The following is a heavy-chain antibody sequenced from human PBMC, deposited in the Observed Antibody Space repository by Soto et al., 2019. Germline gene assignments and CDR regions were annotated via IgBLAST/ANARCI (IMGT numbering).Heavy chain of an antibody. CDR2: IYYSGST. J-gene: IGHJ6*02. CDR3: AVTYYDFWSGYYDPYYYYGMDV. CDR1: DVYSRSTGYQ. Sequence: CLTYRVADVYSRSTGYQWGWIRQPPGKGLEWIGSIYYSGSTYYNPSLKSRVTISVDTSKNQFSLKLSSVTAADTAVCYCAVTYYDFWSGYYDPYYYYGMDVWVQGTTVT. D-gene: IGHD3-3*01. V-gene: IGHV4-39*01.